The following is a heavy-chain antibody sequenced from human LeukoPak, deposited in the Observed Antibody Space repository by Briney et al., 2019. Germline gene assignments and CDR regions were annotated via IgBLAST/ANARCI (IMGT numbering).Heavy chain of an antibody. Sequence: SETLSLTCTVSGGSISSGSYHWGWISQPPGKGLEWIGSIYYSGTTYYNPSLKSRVTISVDTSKNQFSLKLSSVTAADTALYYCARLIYFYYYMDVWGKGTTVTVSS. J-gene: IGHJ6*03. CDR3: ARLIYFYYYMDV. V-gene: IGHV4-39*01. CDR2: IYYSGTT. CDR1: GGSISSGSYH.